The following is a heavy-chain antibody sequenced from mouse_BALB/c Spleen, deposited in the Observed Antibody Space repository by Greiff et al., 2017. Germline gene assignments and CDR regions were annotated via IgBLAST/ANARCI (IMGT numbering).Heavy chain of an antibody. J-gene: IGHJ3*01. CDR2: ISSGGSYT. CDR1: GFTFSSYT. Sequence: EVKLMESGGGLVKPGGSLKLSCAASGFTFSSYTMSWVRQTPERRLEWVATISSGGSYTYYPDSVKGRFTISRDNAKNTLYLQMSSLKSEDTAMYYCTREGPLDYAFAYWGQGTLVTVSA. D-gene: IGHD2-4*01. V-gene: IGHV5-6-4*01. CDR3: TREGPLDYAFAY.